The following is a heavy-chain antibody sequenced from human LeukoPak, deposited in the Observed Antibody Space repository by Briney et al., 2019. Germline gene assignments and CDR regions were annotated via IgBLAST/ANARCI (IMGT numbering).Heavy chain of an antibody. J-gene: IGHJ4*02. D-gene: IGHD2-21*02. Sequence: PGGSLRLSCAASGFTFCDSGMQWVRQAPGKGLEGVANINNRGTNKYLADSVRGRFTISRDNAKNSLFLQMNSLRAEDTAIYYCTRGDPDYWGQGTLVTVSS. CDR1: GFTFCDSG. CDR2: INNRGTNK. V-gene: IGHV3-7*01. CDR3: TRGDPDY.